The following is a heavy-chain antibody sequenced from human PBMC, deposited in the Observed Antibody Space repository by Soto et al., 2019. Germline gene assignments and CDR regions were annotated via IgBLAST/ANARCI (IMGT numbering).Heavy chain of an antibody. CDR3: ARVITIFGVSHNPGFDY. D-gene: IGHD3-3*01. CDR2: INHSGST. Sequence: PSETLSLTCAVYGGSFSGYYWSWIRQPPGKGLEWIGEINHSGSTNYNPSLKSRVTISVDTSKNQFSLKLSSVTAADTAVYYCARVITIFGVSHNPGFDYWGQGTLVTVSS. CDR1: GGSFSGYY. J-gene: IGHJ4*02. V-gene: IGHV4-34*01.